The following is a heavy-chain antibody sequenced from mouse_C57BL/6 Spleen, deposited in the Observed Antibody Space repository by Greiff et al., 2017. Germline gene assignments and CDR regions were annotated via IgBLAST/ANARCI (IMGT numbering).Heavy chain of an antibody. D-gene: IGHD2-3*01. J-gene: IGHJ2*01. CDR2: INPNNGGT. CDR1: GYTFTDYN. V-gene: IGHV1-22*01. Sequence: EVQLVESGPELVKPGASVKMSCKASGYTFTDYNMHWVKQSHGKSLEWIGYINPNNGGTSYNQKFKGKATLTVNKSSSTAYMELRSLTSEDSAVYYCANDGYYDYLDYWGQGTTLTVSS. CDR3: ANDGYYDYLDY.